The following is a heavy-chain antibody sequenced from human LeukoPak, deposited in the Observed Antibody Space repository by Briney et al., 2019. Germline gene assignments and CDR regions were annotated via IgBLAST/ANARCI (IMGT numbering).Heavy chain of an antibody. J-gene: IGHJ4*02. Sequence: ASVKVPSKASGYKFTGYYMHWVRQAPGQGLEWMGWINPNSGDSHHAQKFQGRVTMTRDTSISTAYMELSRLRSDDTAVYYCAREIGGILVFDYWGQGTLVTVSS. CDR1: GYKFTGYY. V-gene: IGHV1-2*02. CDR2: INPNSGDS. D-gene: IGHD5-18*01. CDR3: AREIGGILVFDY.